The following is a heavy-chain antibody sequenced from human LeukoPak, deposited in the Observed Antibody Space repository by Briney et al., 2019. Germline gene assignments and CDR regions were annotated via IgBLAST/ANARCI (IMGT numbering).Heavy chain of an antibody. V-gene: IGHV3-33*01. CDR2: IWYDGSNK. J-gene: IGHJ4*02. Sequence: GRSLRLSCAASGFTFSSYGMHWVRQAPGKGLEWVAVIWYDGSNKYYADSVKGRFTISRDNSKNTLYLQMNSLRAEDTAVYYCARGGHYYDSSGYPIDYWGQGTLVTVSS. D-gene: IGHD3-22*01. CDR1: GFTFSSYG. CDR3: ARGGHYYDSSGYPIDY.